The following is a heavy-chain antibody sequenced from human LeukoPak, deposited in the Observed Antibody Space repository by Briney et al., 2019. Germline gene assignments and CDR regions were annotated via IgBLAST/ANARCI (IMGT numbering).Heavy chain of an antibody. J-gene: IGHJ4*02. CDR3: ARGQTTVTN. D-gene: IGHD4-17*01. CDR1: GFTFSSYW. Sequence: GGSLRLSCAASGFTFSSYWMSWVRQAPGKGLEWVANIEQDGSEKYYLDSVKGRFTVSRDNAKNSLYLQMNSLRAEDTAVYYCARGQTTVTNWGQGTLVTVSS. CDR2: IEQDGSEK. V-gene: IGHV3-7*03.